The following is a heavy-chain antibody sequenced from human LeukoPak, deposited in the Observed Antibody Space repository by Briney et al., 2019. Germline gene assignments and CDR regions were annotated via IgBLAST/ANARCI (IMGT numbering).Heavy chain of an antibody. CDR3: AKDAQRGFDYSNSLEY. Sequence: PGRSLRLSCAASGFTFSHYGMDWVRQAPGKGLEWVAVIWNDGSNKYYADSVKGRFTIYRDDSQNMLYLQMDSLRAEDTAVYYCAKDAQRGFDYSNSLEYWGQGALVTVSS. D-gene: IGHD4-11*01. CDR1: GFTFSHYG. J-gene: IGHJ4*02. CDR2: IWNDGSNK. V-gene: IGHV3-33*06.